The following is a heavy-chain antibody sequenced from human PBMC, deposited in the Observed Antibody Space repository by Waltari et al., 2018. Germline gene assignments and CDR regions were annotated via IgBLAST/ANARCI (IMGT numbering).Heavy chain of an antibody. V-gene: IGHV3-21*01. Sequence: EVQLVESGVGLVKPGGSLRLSCPASGFTFSSYSMNWGRQAPGKGVGWVSSISSMSRYIYYADSVKGRFTIARDNAKNSLYLQMNSLRAEDTAVYYCAATDDAFDIWGQGTMVTVSS. J-gene: IGHJ3*02. CDR3: AATDDAFDI. CDR1: GFTFSSYS. CDR2: ISSMSRYI. D-gene: IGHD4-4*01.